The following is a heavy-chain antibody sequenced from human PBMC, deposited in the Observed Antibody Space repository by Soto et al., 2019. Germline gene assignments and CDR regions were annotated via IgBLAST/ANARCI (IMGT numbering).Heavy chain of an antibody. D-gene: IGHD5-18*01. CDR2: ISSSSSII. CDR3: GGSPVGYNYGDVNY. V-gene: IGHV3-48*01. J-gene: IGHJ4*02. CDR1: GFSFSSYS. Sequence: EVQLVESGGGLVQPGGSLRLSCAASGFSFSSYSMNWVRQAPGKGLEWVSYISSSSSIIYYADSVKGRFTISRDNAEKSLYLQMNSLRAEDTAVYFCGGSPVGYNYGDVNYWGQGTLVTGSS.